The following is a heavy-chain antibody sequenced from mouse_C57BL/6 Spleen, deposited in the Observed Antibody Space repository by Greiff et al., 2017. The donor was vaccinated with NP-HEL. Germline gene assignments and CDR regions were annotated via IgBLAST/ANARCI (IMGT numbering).Heavy chain of an antibody. V-gene: IGHV5-4*01. Sequence: DVMLVESGGGLVKPGGSLKLSCAASGFTFSSYAMSWVRQTPEKRLEWVATISDGGSYTYYPDNVKGRFTISRDNAKNNLYLQMSHLKSEDTAMYYCARDQGWDFDYWGQGTTLTVSS. J-gene: IGHJ2*01. D-gene: IGHD3-3*01. CDR3: ARDQGWDFDY. CDR2: ISDGGSYT. CDR1: GFTFSSYA.